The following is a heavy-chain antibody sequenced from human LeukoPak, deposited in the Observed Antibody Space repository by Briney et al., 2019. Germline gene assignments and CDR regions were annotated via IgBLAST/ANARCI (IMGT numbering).Heavy chain of an antibody. Sequence: GGSLRLSCAASGFTLSSYSMNWVRQAPGKGLEWVSSISSSSSYIYYADSVKGRFTISRDNAKNSLYLQMNSLRAEDTAVYYCASIAARAYYYYMDVWGKGTTVTVSS. CDR3: ASIAARAYYYYMDV. V-gene: IGHV3-21*01. CDR2: ISSSSSYI. J-gene: IGHJ6*03. D-gene: IGHD6-6*01. CDR1: GFTLSSYS.